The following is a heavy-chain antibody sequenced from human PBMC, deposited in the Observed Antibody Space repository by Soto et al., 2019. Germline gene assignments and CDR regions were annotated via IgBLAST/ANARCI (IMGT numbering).Heavy chain of an antibody. J-gene: IGHJ6*02. CDR1: GGSISSGGYY. CDR3: ARDLQYSRLFYGMDV. Sequence: QVQLQESGPGLVKPSQTLSLTCTVSGGSISSGGYYWSWIRQHPGKGLEWIGYIYYSGSTYYNPSPKVQVTISVDTSKNQFSLKLRSVTAADTAVYYCARDLQYSRLFYGMDVWGQGTTVTVSS. D-gene: IGHD6-13*01. CDR2: IYYSGST. V-gene: IGHV4-31*01.